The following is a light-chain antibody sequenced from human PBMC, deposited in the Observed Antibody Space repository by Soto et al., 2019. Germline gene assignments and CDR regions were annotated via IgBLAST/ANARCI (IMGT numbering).Light chain of an antibody. J-gene: IGKJ5*01. Sequence: IRMTQSPSSLSASVGDRVTITCPASQGIRDDLGWYQQKPGKAPKLLIYDASNLETGVPSRFSGSGYGTDFTFTISSLQTEDIATYYCQQYDNLPITFGQGTRLEIK. CDR2: DAS. CDR3: QQYDNLPIT. V-gene: IGKV1-33*01. CDR1: QGIRDD.